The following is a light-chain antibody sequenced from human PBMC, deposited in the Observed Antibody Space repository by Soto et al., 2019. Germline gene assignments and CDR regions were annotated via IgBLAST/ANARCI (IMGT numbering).Light chain of an antibody. CDR3: TSYAGGNNV. Sequence: QSVLTQPPSASGSPGQSVTISCTGTSGDVGGYNYVSWYQQNPGKVPKLMIYEVNKRPSGVPDRFSGSKSGNTASLTVSGLQAEDEADYYCTSYAGGNNVFGTGTKLTVL. CDR1: SGDVGGYNY. J-gene: IGLJ1*01. V-gene: IGLV2-8*01. CDR2: EVN.